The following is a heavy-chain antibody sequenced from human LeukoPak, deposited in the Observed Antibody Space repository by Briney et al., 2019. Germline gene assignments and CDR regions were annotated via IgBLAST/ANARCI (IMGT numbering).Heavy chain of an antibody. D-gene: IGHD2-15*01. Sequence: GGSLRLSCAASGFTFSSYDMSWVRQAPGKGLEWVSAVSGSGGSTYYADSVKGRFTISRDNSKSTLFLQMNSLRAEDTAVYYCARGGIGDCSGGSCYSDGWFDPWGQGTLVTVSS. CDR3: ARGGIGDCSGGSCYSDGWFDP. V-gene: IGHV3-23*01. CDR2: VSGSGGST. CDR1: GFTFSSYD. J-gene: IGHJ5*02.